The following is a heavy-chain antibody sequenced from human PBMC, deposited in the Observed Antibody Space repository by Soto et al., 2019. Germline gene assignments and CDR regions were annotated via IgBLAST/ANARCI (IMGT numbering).Heavy chain of an antibody. V-gene: IGHV4-39*01. CDR3: APLTVSLSGPYGIHV. J-gene: IGHJ6*02. CDR1: GYSVSSSDYY. CDR2: IFYSSLT. Sequence: PSETLSLTCTVSGYSVSSSDYYWAWIRQPPGKGLEGVGSIFYSSLTYYNPSIKSRVTLSVDTSKNHFSVRLNSVTAADTAVYYCAPLTVSLSGPYGIHVWGQGTTVTVSS. D-gene: IGHD2-15*01.